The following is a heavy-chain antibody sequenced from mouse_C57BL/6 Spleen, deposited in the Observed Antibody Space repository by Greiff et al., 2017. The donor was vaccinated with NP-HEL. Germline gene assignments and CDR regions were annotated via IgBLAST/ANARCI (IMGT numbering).Heavy chain of an antibody. V-gene: IGHV14-3*01. CDR2: IDPANGNT. Sequence: VQLKESVAELVRPGASVKLSCTASGFNIKNTYMHWVKQRPEQGLEWIGRIDPANGNTKYAPKFQGKATITADTSSNTAYLQLSSLTSDDTAIYYCAFYDGYYLAWFAYWGQGTLVTVSA. D-gene: IGHD2-3*01. CDR1: GFNIKNTY. CDR3: AFYDGYYLAWFAY. J-gene: IGHJ3*01.